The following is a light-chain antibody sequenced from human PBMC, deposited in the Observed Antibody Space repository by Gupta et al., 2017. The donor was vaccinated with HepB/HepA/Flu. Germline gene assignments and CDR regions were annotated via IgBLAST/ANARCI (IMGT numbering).Light chain of an antibody. CDR1: SSDVGAYNY. Sequence: QSALTQPASVSGSPGQSITIYCTGTSSDVGAYNYVSWYQQHPGKAPKLMIYDVSNRPSGVSSRFSGSKSGNTASLTISGLQAEDEADYYCGSYTSTRTFVFGTGTKATVL. CDR2: DVS. J-gene: IGLJ1*01. CDR3: GSYTSTRTFV. V-gene: IGLV2-14*03.